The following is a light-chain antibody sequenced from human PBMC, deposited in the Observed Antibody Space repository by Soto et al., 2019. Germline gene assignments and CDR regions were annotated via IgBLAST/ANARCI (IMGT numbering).Light chain of an antibody. CDR2: KAS. J-gene: IGKJ1*01. CDR1: QTISSW. CDR3: KHYNSYSEA. V-gene: IGKV1-5*03. Sequence: DIQITQSPSTLSGSVGDRVTITCRASQTISSWLAWYQQKPGKAPKLLIYKASTLKSGVPSRFSGSGSGTEFTLTISSLQPDDFATYYCKHYNSYSEAFGQGTKV.